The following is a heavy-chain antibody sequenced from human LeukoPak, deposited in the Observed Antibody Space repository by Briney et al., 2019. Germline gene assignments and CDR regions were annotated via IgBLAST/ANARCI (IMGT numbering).Heavy chain of an antibody. Sequence: GGSLRLSCAASGFTVSGNYMSWVRQAPGKGLEWVSAISGSGGSTYYADSVKGRFTISRDNSKNTLYLQMNSLRAEDTAVYYCAKEWGVDYGLRYWGQGTLVTVSS. CDR1: GFTVSGNY. J-gene: IGHJ4*02. CDR2: ISGSGGST. V-gene: IGHV3-23*01. D-gene: IGHD4-17*01. CDR3: AKEWGVDYGLRY.